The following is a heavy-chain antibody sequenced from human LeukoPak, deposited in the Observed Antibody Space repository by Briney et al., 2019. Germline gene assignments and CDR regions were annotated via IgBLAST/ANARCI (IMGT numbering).Heavy chain of an antibody. CDR3: ARGSWLFETGAFDI. Sequence: PSETLSLTCTVSGGSISSYYWSWIRQPPGKGLEWSGYIYYSGSTNYNPSLKSRVTMSVDTSKNQFSLKLSSVTAADTAVYYCARGSWLFETGAFDIWGQGTMVTVSS. D-gene: IGHD3-22*01. CDR1: GGSISSYY. CDR2: IYYSGST. J-gene: IGHJ3*02. V-gene: IGHV4-59*12.